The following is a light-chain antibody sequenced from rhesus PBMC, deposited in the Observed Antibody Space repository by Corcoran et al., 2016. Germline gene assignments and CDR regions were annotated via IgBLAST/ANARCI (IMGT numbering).Light chain of an antibody. V-gene: IGKV1-25*01. J-gene: IGKJ3*01. CDR3: QHYYSTPFT. CDR1: QGITND. Sequence: DIQMTQSPSSLSASVGDRVTITCRASQGITNDLAWYQQKPGETPKLLIYEASSLQSGIPSRFSGRGSGTDFTLTISSLQSEYFATYYCQHYYSTPFTFGPGTKLDIK. CDR2: EAS.